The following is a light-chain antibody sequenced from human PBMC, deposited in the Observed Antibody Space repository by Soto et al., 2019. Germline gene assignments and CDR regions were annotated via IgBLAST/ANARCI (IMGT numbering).Light chain of an antibody. CDR3: QQYGSSPWT. V-gene: IGKV3-20*01. CDR2: GAS. CDR1: QSVSSSY. J-gene: IGKJ1*01. Sequence: EIGLTQSPGTLSLSPGERATLSCRASQSVSSSYLAWYQQKPGQAPRLLIYGASSGATGIPDRFSGSGSGTDFTLTLSRLEPEDFAVYYCQQYGSSPWTFGQGTKVEIK.